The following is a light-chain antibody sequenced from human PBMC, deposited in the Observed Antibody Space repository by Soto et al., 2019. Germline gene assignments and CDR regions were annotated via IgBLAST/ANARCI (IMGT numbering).Light chain of an antibody. CDR1: QSVSNNY. J-gene: IGKJ1*01. CDR2: DAS. CDR3: QQYVGSLRT. Sequence: EIVLTQSPGILSLSPGERATLSCRASQSVSNNYLAWYQQKPGQAPRLLIYDASSRATGIPDRFSGSGSGTDFTLTISRLEPEDFAVYSCQQYVGSLRTFGQGTKVELK. V-gene: IGKV3-20*01.